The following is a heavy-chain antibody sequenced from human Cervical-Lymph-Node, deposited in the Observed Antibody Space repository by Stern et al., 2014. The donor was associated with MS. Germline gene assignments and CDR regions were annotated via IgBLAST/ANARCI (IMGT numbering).Heavy chain of an antibody. Sequence: VQLVESGPGLVKPSETLSLTCTVSGGSISSYYWSWIRQPPGKGLEWIGYIYYSGSTNYNPSLKSRVTISVDTSKNQFSLKLSSVTAADTAVYYCARGEYGDYVTFFDYWGQGTLVTVSS. V-gene: IGHV4-59*01. CDR2: IYYSGST. CDR1: GGSISSYY. D-gene: IGHD4-17*01. CDR3: ARGEYGDYVTFFDY. J-gene: IGHJ4*02.